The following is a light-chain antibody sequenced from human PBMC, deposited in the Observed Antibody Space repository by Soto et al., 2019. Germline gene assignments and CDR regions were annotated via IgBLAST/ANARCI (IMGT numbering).Light chain of an antibody. J-gene: IGKJ4*01. CDR1: QSISTDH. CDR3: EYYGSSIT. Sequence: EIVVKQSPGTLSLYPGERATLSCRASQSISTDHLAWYQQKPGQPPRLLIYGTSSRATGGIADRFSGSGSGTDFTLTISRLEPEDFAVYYCEYYGSSITFAGGTKVDIK. CDR2: GTS. V-gene: IGKV3-20*01.